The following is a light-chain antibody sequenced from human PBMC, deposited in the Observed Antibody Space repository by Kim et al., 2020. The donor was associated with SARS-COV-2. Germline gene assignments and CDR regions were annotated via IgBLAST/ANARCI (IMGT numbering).Light chain of an antibody. V-gene: IGKV3-20*01. CDR2: GAS. Sequence: SPGERAPLTWRASQSVSSSYLAWYQQKPGQAPRLLIYGASSRATGVPDRFSGSGSGTDFTLTISRLEPEDFAVYYCQQYGSSPWTFGQGTKVEIK. CDR1: QSVSSSY. J-gene: IGKJ1*01. CDR3: QQYGSSPWT.